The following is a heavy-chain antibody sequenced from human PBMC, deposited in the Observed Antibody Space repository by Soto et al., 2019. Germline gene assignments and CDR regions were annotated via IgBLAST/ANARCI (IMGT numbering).Heavy chain of an antibody. V-gene: IGHV4-31*03. D-gene: IGHD3-22*01. Sequence: QVQLQESGPGLVKPSQTLSLTCTVSGGSISSGGYYWSRIRQHPGKGLEWIGYSYYSGITYYNPSLKRRVTISVYTSKNQFSLKLSSVTAADTAVYFCARSYDSSGYYFLGYWGQGTLVTVSS. CDR2: SYYSGIT. CDR1: GGSISSGGYY. CDR3: ARSYDSSGYYFLGY. J-gene: IGHJ4*02.